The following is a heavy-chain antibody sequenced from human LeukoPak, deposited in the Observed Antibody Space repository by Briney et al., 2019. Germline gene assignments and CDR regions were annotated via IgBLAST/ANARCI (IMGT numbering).Heavy chain of an antibody. Sequence: GGSLRLSCAASGFTFSGSAMHWVRQASGKGLEWVGRIRSKANSYAAAYAASVKGRFTISRDDSKNTAYLQMNSLKTEDTAVYYCTRHLEGSVWFGELFDYYYMDVWGKGTTVTVSS. V-gene: IGHV3-73*01. CDR1: GFTFSGSA. J-gene: IGHJ6*03. D-gene: IGHD3-10*01. CDR3: TRHLEGSVWFGELFDYYYMDV. CDR2: IRSKANSYAA.